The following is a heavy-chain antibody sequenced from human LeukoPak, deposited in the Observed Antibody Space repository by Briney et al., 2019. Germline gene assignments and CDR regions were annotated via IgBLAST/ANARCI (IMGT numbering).Heavy chain of an antibody. V-gene: IGHV3-7*01. Sequence: GGSLRLSCAASGFTFKSYWMSWVRQAPGKGLEWVANINQDGSENYYLDSVKGRFTISRDNAKNSLYLQMNSLRAEDTAVYYCARGPLGYCSVTSCSFDSWGQGTLVTVSS. CDR2: INQDGSEN. J-gene: IGHJ4*02. CDR3: ARGPLGYCSVTSCSFDS. D-gene: IGHD2-2*01. CDR1: GFTFKSYW.